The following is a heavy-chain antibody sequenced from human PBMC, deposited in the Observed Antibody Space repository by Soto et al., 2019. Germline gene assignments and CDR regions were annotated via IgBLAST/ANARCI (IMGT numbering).Heavy chain of an antibody. J-gene: IGHJ5*02. D-gene: IGHD1-1*01. V-gene: IGHV3-23*01. CDR3: AHRQVHHWNDVGLDT. CDR2: IGGTGSST. Sequence: GGSLRLSCAASGFTFSNYAMSWVRQAPGKGLEWVSGIGGTGSSTNYAESVKDRFTVSRDNSKSTLYLQMNSLRAEDTAVYYCAHRQVHHWNDVGLDTWGQGTLVTVSS. CDR1: GFTFSNYA.